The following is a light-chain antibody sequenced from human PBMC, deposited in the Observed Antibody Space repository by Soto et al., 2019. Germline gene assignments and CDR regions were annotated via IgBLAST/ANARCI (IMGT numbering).Light chain of an antibody. CDR3: QQSSSNPFT. CDR1: QSINRD. J-gene: IGKJ3*01. CDR2: ATS. V-gene: IGKV1-39*01. Sequence: DIQMTQSPSSLSASVGDRVTITCRASQSINRDLNWYQQKPGKAPKLVIFATSRLHSGVPSTFSGSGSRTDFTLTISSLQPEDFATYYCQQSSSNPFTFGPGTKVDIK.